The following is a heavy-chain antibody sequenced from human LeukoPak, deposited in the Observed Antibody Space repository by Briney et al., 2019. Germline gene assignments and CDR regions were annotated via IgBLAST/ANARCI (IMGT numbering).Heavy chain of an antibody. CDR3: ARDLGPYTSSWYYYYYYMDV. J-gene: IGHJ6*03. V-gene: IGHV3-74*03. CDR1: GFTFNNYW. D-gene: IGHD6-13*01. Sequence: GGSLRLSCVVSGFTFNNYWMHWVRQAPGEGLVWVSRINSDGSSTTYADSVKGRFTISRDNAKNTLYLQMNSLRAEDTAVYYCARDLGPYTSSWYYYYYYMDVWGKGTTVTVSS. CDR2: INSDGSST.